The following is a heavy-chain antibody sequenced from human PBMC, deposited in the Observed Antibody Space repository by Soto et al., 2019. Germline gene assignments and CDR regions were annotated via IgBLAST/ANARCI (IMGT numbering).Heavy chain of an antibody. D-gene: IGHD5-12*01. J-gene: IGHJ4*02. CDR3: AKDLELERWLQFQFDY. CDR1: GGTFSSYA. CDR2: IIPIFGTA. V-gene: IGHV1-69*13. Sequence: SVKVSCKASGGTFSSYAISWVRQAPGQGLEWMGGIIPIFGTANYAQKFQGRVTITADESTSTAYMELSSLRAEDTAVYYCAKDLELERWLQFQFDYWGQGTLVTVSS.